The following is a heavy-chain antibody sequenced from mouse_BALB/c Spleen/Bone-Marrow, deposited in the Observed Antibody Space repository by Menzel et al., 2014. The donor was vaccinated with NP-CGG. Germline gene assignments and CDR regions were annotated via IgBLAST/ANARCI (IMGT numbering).Heavy chain of an antibody. CDR1: GFNIKDAY. CDR3: AYGSSYDYFDY. J-gene: IGHJ2*01. D-gene: IGHD1-1*01. V-gene: IGHV14-3*02. CDR2: IDPANGNT. Sequence: DVKLVESGAELEKPGASVKLSCTASGFNIKDAYMHWVKQRPEQGLEWIGRIDPANGNTKYDPKFQGKATITADTSSNTAYLQLSSLTSEDTAVYYCAYGSSYDYFDYWGQGTTLTVSS.